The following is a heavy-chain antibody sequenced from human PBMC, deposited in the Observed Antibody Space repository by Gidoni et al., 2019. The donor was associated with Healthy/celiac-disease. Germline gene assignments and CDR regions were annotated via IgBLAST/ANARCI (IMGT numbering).Heavy chain of an antibody. CDR1: GFPFSSYA. Sequence: EVQLLESGGGLVQPGGSLRLSCAASGFPFSSYAMSWVRQAPGKGVEWVSAISGSGGCTYYADSVKGRFTISRDNSKNTLYLQMNSLRAEDTAVYYCAKPYYDILIREGSYYFDYWGQGTLVTVSS. CDR3: AKPYYDILIREGSYYFDY. D-gene: IGHD3-9*01. V-gene: IGHV3-23*01. CDR2: ISGSGGCT. J-gene: IGHJ4*02.